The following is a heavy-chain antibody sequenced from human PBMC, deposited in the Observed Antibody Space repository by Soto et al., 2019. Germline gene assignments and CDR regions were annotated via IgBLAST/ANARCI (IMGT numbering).Heavy chain of an antibody. Sequence: PGGSLTLSCAGSGVTFSSYSMFWIRHAPGKGLEWLSSVSSNSKYIYYGDSVKGRFTTSRDDAKKSVYLHMNSLKAEDTAVYYCANRGLPRTEDFWGQGTLVTVSS. J-gene: IGHJ4*02. CDR1: GVTFSSYS. CDR3: ANRGLPRTEDF. CDR2: VSSNSKYI. V-gene: IGHV3-21*01.